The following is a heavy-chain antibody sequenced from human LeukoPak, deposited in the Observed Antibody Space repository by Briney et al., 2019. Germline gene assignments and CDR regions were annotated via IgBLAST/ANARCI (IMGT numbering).Heavy chain of an antibody. Sequence: ASVKVSCKASGGTFSSYYMHWVRQAPGQGLEWMGIINPSSGSTSYPQKFQGRVTMTRDTSTSTVYMELSSLRSEDTAVYYCARYLGYNGYDEAFDFWGQGTMVTVSS. CDR3: ARYLGYNGYDEAFDF. J-gene: IGHJ3*01. CDR1: GGTFSSYY. V-gene: IGHV1-46*01. CDR2: INPSSGST. D-gene: IGHD5-12*01.